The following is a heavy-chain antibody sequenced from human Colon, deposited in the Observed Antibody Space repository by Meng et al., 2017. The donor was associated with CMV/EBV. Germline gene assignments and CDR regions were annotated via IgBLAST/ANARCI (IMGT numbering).Heavy chain of an antibody. V-gene: IGHV3-7*01. D-gene: IGHD2-8*02. CDR2: IKQDGSET. Sequence: GESLKISCAASGFTFSSYWMSWVRQAPGKGLEWVVNIKQDGSETHYVDSVKGRFTVSRDNAKNSVYLQMNNLRAEDTALYYCARDSGYCTGSTCSGWFDPWGQGTLVTVSS. CDR3: ARDSGYCTGSTCSGWFDP. CDR1: GFTFSSYW. J-gene: IGHJ5*02.